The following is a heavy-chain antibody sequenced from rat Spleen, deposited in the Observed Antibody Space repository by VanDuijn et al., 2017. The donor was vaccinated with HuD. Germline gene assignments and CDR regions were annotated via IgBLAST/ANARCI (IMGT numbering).Heavy chain of an antibody. CDR3: ARPNNYYVMDA. J-gene: IGHJ4*01. CDR2: ISFDGSST. V-gene: IGHV5-22*01. CDR1: GFTFSNYD. Sequence: EVQLVESGGGLVRPGRSMKLSCAASGFTFSNYDMAWVRQAPTKGLEWVASISFDGSSTYYRDSVKGRFTISRDNAKSNLYLQMNSLRSEDTATYYCARPNNYYVMDAWGQGVMVTVSS. D-gene: IGHD1-10*01.